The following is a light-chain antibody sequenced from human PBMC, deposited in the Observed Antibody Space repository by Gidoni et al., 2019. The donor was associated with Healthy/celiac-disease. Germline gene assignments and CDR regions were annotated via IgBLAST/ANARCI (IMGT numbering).Light chain of an antibody. CDR2: GAS. J-gene: IGKJ3*01. CDR1: QSVSSIY. CDR3: QQYGSSPLVT. V-gene: IGKV3-20*01. Sequence: EIELTQSPRTLSLSTGKRATLSCRASQSVSSIYLAWYQQKPGQAPRLLIYGASSRATGIPDRCSGSGSGTDFTLTISRLEPEDFAVYYCQQYGSSPLVTFGPGTKVDIK.